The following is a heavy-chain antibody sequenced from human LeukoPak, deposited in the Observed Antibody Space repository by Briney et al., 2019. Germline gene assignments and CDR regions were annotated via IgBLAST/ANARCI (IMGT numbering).Heavy chain of an antibody. Sequence: PGGSLRLSCAASGFTFSSYSMNWVRQAPGKGLEWVSSISSSSYIYYADSVKGRFTISRDNAKNSLYLQMNSLRAEDTAVYYCARFGEYYYDSSGYYGGGFDYWGQGTLVTVSS. CDR3: ARFGEYYYDSSGYYGGGFDY. CDR1: GFTFSSYS. V-gene: IGHV3-21*01. CDR2: ISSSSYI. J-gene: IGHJ4*02. D-gene: IGHD3-22*01.